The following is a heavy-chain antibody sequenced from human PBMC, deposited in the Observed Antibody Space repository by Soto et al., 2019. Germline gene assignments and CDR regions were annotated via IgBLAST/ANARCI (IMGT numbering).Heavy chain of an antibody. CDR1: GFTFSSYG. CDR2: ISYDGSNK. CDR3: AKDGRITGTTYYFDY. Sequence: QPGGSLRLSCAASGFTFSSYGMHWVRQAPGKGLEWVAVISYDGSNKYYADSVKGRFTISRDNSKNTLYLQMNSLRAEDTAVYYCAKDGRITGTTYYFDYWGQGTLVTVSS. J-gene: IGHJ4*02. V-gene: IGHV3-30*18. D-gene: IGHD1-20*01.